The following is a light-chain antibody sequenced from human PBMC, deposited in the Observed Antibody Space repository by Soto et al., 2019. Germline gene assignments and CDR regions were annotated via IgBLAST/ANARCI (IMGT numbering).Light chain of an antibody. CDR2: AAS. CDR1: QTISNT. CDR3: QYYNNWLAT. J-gene: IGKJ4*01. V-gene: IGKV3-15*01. Sequence: EEVMTQSPATLSVSPGDKVSLSCRANQTISNTLAWYQQPPGQAPSLLIYAASTRATGVSARFSGSGSGTEFTLTISSLQSEDFTIYYCQYYNNWLATFGGGTKVDIK.